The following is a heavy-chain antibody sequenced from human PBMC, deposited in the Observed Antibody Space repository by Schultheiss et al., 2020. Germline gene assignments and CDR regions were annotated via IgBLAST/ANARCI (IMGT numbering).Heavy chain of an antibody. Sequence: GESLKISCKASGYTFTSYDINWVRQATGQGLEWMGWMNPNSGNTGYAQKFQGRVTMTRNTSISTAYMELSSLRSEDTAVYYCARGRSRWDTMVRGSGWFDPWGQGTLVTVSS. CDR3: ARGRSRWDTMVRGSGWFDP. V-gene: IGHV1-8*01. D-gene: IGHD3-10*01. CDR1: GYTFTSYD. CDR2: MNPNSGNT. J-gene: IGHJ5*02.